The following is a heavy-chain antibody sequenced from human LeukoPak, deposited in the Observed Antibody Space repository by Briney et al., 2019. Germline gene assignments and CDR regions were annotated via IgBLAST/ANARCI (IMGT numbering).Heavy chain of an antibody. Sequence: GASVKVSCKAYGGTFSSYAISWVRQAPGQGLEWMGGIIPIFGTANYAQKFQGRVTITTDESTSTAYMELSSLRSEDTAVYYCARTLSIAARLSWFDPWGQGTLVTVAS. J-gene: IGHJ5*02. D-gene: IGHD6-6*01. CDR2: IIPIFGTA. V-gene: IGHV1-69*05. CDR3: ARTLSIAARLSWFDP. CDR1: GGTFSSYA.